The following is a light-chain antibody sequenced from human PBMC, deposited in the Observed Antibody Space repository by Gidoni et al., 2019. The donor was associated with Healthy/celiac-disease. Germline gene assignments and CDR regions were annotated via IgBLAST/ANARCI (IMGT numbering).Light chain of an antibody. J-gene: IGLJ3*02. CDR2: EVS. CDR1: SSDVGGYNY. V-gene: IGLV2-8*01. Sequence: QSALTHPPSASGSPGPSVTISCTGTSSDVGGYNYVSWYQQHPGKAPKLMIYEVSKRPSGVPDRFSGSKSGNTASLTVSGLQAEDEADYYCSSYAGSNNFWVFGGGTKLTVL. CDR3: SSYAGSNNFWV.